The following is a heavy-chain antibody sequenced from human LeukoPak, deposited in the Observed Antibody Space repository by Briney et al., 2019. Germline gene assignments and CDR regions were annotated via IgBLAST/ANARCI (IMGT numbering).Heavy chain of an antibody. J-gene: IGHJ3*02. CDR2: ISAYNGNT. Sequence: GASVKVSCKASGYTFTSYGISWVRQAPGQGLEWMGWISAYNGNTNYAQKLQGRVTMTTDTSTSTAYMELRSLRSDDTAVYYCARGGAQFYCSSTSCYYDAFDIWAKGQWSPSLQ. D-gene: IGHD2-2*01. V-gene: IGHV1-18*01. CDR1: GYTFTSYG. CDR3: ARGGAQFYCSSTSCYYDAFDI.